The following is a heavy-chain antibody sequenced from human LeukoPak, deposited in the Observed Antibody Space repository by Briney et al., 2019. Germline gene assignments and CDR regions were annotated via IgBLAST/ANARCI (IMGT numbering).Heavy chain of an antibody. J-gene: IGHJ6*02. V-gene: IGHV3-21*01. D-gene: IGHD5-18*01. Sequence: GGSLRLSCAASGFTFSSYSMNWVRQAPGKGLEWVSSISSSSSYIYYADSVKGRFTISRDSAKNSLYLQMNSLRAEDTAVYYCARAGYSYGYSYYYYGMDVWGQGTTVTVSS. CDR1: GFTFSSYS. CDR2: ISSSSSYI. CDR3: ARAGYSYGYSYYYYGMDV.